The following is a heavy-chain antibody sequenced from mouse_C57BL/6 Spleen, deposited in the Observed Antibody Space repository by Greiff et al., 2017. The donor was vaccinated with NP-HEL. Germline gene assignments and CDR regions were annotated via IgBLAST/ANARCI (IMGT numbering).Heavy chain of an antibody. D-gene: IGHD1-1*01. Sequence: VQLQQSGPGLVQPSQSLSITCTVSGFSLTSYGVHWVRQSPGKGLEWLGVIWSGGSTDYNAAFISRLSISKDNSKSQVFFKMNSLQADDTAIYYCARRFVTTVVAITYYAMDYWGQGTSVTVSS. CDR2: IWSGGST. V-gene: IGHV2-2*01. J-gene: IGHJ4*01. CDR1: GFSLTSYG. CDR3: ARRFVTTVVAITYYAMDY.